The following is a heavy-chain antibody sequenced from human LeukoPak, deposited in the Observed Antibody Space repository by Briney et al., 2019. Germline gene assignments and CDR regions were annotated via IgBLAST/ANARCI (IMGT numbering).Heavy chain of an antibody. Sequence: GGSLRLSCAASGFIFTNYFMSWVRQAPGKGLEWVASIKHDGSEKYYVDSVRGRFTISRDNTMNSLYLQMSSLRAEDTAVYYCATDRGWRTSGYYLYYFEYWGQGTLVTFSS. J-gene: IGHJ4*02. D-gene: IGHD3-3*01. V-gene: IGHV3-7*01. CDR3: ATDRGWRTSGYYLYYFEY. CDR2: IKHDGSEK. CDR1: GFIFTNYF.